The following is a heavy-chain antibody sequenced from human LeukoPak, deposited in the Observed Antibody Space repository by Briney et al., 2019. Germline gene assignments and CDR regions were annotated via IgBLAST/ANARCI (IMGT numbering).Heavy chain of an antibody. CDR3: ARDKGAARNHYFDY. J-gene: IGHJ4*02. CDR1: GGSISSYY. Sequence: SETLSLTCTVSGGSISSYYWSWIRQPPGKGLEWIGYIYYSGSTNYNPSLKSRVTISVDTSKNQFSLKLSSVTAADTAVYYCARDKGAARNHYFDYWGQGTLVTVSS. D-gene: IGHD1-14*01. V-gene: IGHV4-59*01. CDR2: IYYSGST.